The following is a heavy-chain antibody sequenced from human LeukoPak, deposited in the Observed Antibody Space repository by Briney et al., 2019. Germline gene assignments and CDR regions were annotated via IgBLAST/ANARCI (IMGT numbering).Heavy chain of an antibody. J-gene: IGHJ6*03. CDR1: GFTFSTYT. CDR2: MPYDGNDK. Sequence: PGGSLRLSCAASGFTFSTYTIHWVRQAPGKGLEWVAVMPYDGNDKHYAASVKGRFTISRDNSKNTVYLQMNSLRAEDTAVYYCAREGHYDILTGYSPVEYYYYYMDVWGKGTTVTVSS. CDR3: AREGHYDILTGYSPVEYYYYYMDV. V-gene: IGHV3-30*04. D-gene: IGHD3-9*01.